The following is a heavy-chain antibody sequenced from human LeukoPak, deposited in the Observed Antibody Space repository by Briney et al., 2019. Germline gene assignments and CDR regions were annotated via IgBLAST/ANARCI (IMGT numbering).Heavy chain of an antibody. V-gene: IGHV3-23*01. CDR2: ISGSGGST. D-gene: IGHD5-18*01. CDR1: GFTFSSYA. CDR3: ATPLGPIQLWLQGY. Sequence: GGSLRLSCAASGFTFSSYAMSWVRQAPGKGLEWVSAISGSGGSTYYADSVKGRFTISRDNSKNTLYLQMNSLRAEDTAVYYCATPLGPIQLWLQGYWGQGTLVTVSS. J-gene: IGHJ4*02.